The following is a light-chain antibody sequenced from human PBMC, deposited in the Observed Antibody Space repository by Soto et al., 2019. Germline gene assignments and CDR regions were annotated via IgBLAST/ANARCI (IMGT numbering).Light chain of an antibody. CDR2: LNSDGSH. CDR3: QTWVSGIVV. CDR1: SGHSNYA. Sequence: QPVLTQSPSASASLGASVKLTCTLSSGHSNYAIAWHQQQSEKGPRYLMKLNSDGSHSKGDGIPDRFSGSSSGAERYLTISSLQSEDEADYYCQTWVSGIVVFGGETNLTVL. V-gene: IGLV4-69*01. J-gene: IGLJ2*01.